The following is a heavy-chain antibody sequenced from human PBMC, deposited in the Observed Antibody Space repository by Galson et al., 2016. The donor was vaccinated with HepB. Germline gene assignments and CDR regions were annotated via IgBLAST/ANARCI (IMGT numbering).Heavy chain of an antibody. D-gene: IGHD3-3*02. CDR1: GLTFSSYW. V-gene: IGHV3-7*03. J-gene: IGHJ2*01. Sequence: SLRLSCAASGLTFSSYWMSWVRQAPGKGLEWVANINQDGGGKNYVASVQGRFSISRDNAKNSLYLQMSSLRAEDTAIYYCAKDSFSRADIWGRGILVTVSS. CDR3: AKDSFSRADI. CDR2: INQDGGGK.